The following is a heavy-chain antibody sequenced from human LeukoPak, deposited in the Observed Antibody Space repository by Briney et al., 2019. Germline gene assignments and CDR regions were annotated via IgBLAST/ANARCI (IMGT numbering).Heavy chain of an antibody. CDR1: GFTFSSYA. D-gene: IGHD2-15*01. CDR3: ASNIVVVVAAPQVKAFDI. CDR2: ISGRGGST. J-gene: IGHJ3*02. Sequence: GGSLRLSCAASGFTFSSYAMSWVRKAPGKGLGWVSAISGRGGSTYYADSVKGRFTISRDNSKNTLYLQMNSLRAEDTAVYYCASNIVVVVAAPQVKAFDIWGQGTMVTVSS. V-gene: IGHV3-23*01.